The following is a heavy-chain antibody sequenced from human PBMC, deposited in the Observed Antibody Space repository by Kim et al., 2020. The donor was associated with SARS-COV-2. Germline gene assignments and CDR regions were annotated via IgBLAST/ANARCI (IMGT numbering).Heavy chain of an antibody. Sequence: SETLSLTCTVSGGSISSGGYYWSWIRQHPGKGLEWIGYIYYSGSTYYNPSLKSRVTISVDTSKNQFSLKLSSVTAADTAVYYCARVRRTSYTVPTRLVFDYWGQGTLVTVSS. CDR1: GGSISSGGYY. CDR3: ARVRRTSYTVPTRLVFDY. CDR2: IYYSGST. J-gene: IGHJ4*02. V-gene: IGHV4-31*03. D-gene: IGHD3-16*01.